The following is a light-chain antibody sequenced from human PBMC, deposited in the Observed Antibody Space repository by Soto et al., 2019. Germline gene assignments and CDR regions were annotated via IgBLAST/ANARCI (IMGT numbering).Light chain of an antibody. V-gene: IGKV1-5*03. CDR1: QTISSW. Sequence: DIPMTQSPSTLSGSVGDRVTITCRASQTISSWLAWYQQKPGKAPKLLIYKASTLKSGVPSRLSGSGSGTEFTLTISSLQPDDFATYYCQHYHSYSEAFGQGTKVELK. CDR2: KAS. J-gene: IGKJ1*01. CDR3: QHYHSYSEA.